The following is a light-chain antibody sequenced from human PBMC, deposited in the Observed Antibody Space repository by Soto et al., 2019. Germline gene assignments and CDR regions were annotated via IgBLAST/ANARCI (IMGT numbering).Light chain of an antibody. V-gene: IGKV2-28*01. CDR2: LGS. J-gene: IGKJ1*01. CDR3: MQAIQAPRT. Sequence: DIVLTQSPLSLPVTPGEPASISCRSSQSLLHSNGNIYLAWSLQKPGQSPQLLIYLGSIRASWVPGRFSGSGSGTDFTLKITRLEAEDVGVYYCMQAIQAPRTFGLGTQVEIK. CDR1: QSLLHSNGNIY.